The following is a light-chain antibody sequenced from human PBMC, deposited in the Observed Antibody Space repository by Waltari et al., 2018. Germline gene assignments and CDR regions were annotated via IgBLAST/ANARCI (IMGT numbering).Light chain of an antibody. Sequence: DIVVTQFPDSLAVSLGERATINCKSSQSVLDDSTNKNSLTWYQQKPGQPPKLLIYWASTRHAGVPDRFSGSGSGTECTLTINSLQAEDVAVYYCQPYYSTPLFTFGPGTKVEI. CDR2: WAS. J-gene: IGKJ3*01. CDR3: QPYYSTPLFT. CDR1: QSVLDDSTNKNS. V-gene: IGKV4-1*01.